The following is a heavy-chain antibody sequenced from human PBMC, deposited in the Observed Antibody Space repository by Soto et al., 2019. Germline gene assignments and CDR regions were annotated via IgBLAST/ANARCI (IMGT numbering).Heavy chain of an antibody. V-gene: IGHV4-59*01. J-gene: IGHJ3*02. CDR3: ARVTTAVTTTDAFDI. Sequence: QVQLQESGPGLVKPSETLSLTCTVSGGSISSYYWSWIRQPPGKGLEWIGYIYYSGSTNYNPSLKSRVSISVDTSKNQFALKLSSVTAADTAVYYCARVTTAVTTTDAFDIWGQGTMVTVSS. CDR2: IYYSGST. D-gene: IGHD4-4*01. CDR1: GGSISSYY.